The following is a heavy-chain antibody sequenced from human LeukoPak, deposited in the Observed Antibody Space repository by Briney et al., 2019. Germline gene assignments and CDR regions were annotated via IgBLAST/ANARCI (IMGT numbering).Heavy chain of an antibody. J-gene: IGHJ4*02. CDR1: GFTFSSYA. CDR2: ISGDSHTT. CDR3: AKDLDYGDHGGVY. Sequence: GGSLRLFCAASGFTFSSYAMSWVRQAPGKGLEWVSAISGDSHTTHYADSVKGRFTISRDNSKNTLYLQMNSLRAEDTGVYYCAKDLDYGDHGGVYWGQGTLVTVSS. D-gene: IGHD4-17*01. V-gene: IGHV3-23*01.